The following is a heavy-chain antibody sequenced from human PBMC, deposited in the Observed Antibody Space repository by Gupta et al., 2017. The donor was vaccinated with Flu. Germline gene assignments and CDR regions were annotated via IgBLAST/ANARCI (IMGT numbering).Heavy chain of an antibody. V-gene: IGHV3-48*02. Sequence: EVQLVESGGGLVQPGGSLRLTCVISGFTFSDSHMNWIRQAPGKGLEWISYIGSGGNTDYAESVRGRFTISRDNARDSLFLQMNSLRDEDTALYYCARDLNWAFIVWGQGALVTVSS. D-gene: IGHD3-16*02. CDR1: GFTFSDSH. CDR3: ARDLNWAFIV. J-gene: IGHJ4*02. CDR2: IGSGGNT.